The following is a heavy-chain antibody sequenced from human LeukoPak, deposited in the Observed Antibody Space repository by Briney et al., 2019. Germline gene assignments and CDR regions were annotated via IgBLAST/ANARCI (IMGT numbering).Heavy chain of an antibody. CDR1: GFTFSNDG. CDR2: INSRSSDI. Sequence: QTGGSLRLSCAASGFTFSNDGMSWVRQAPGKRPEWISYINSRSSDIHYADSVRGRFTIYRDNVKNSLFLQMNSLRAEDTAVYFCARDGVALYWGQGTLATVPS. V-gene: IGHV3-48*01. J-gene: IGHJ4*02. CDR3: ARDGVALY. D-gene: IGHD2-15*01.